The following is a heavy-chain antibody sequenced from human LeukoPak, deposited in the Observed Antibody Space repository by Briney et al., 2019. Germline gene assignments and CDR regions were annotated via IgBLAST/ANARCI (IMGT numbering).Heavy chain of an antibody. D-gene: IGHD2-8*01. CDR3: ARARGLYGRGYYALDV. CDR1: GVTFSDHG. J-gene: IGHJ6*02. Sequence: PGRSLRLSCAASGVTFSDHGMRWVREAPGKGREWGALISYDGGNNYYADSVKGRFTISRDNSQNTLYLQMDRLRADDMSTYYCARARGLYGRGYYALDVWGQGTTVTVSS. CDR2: ISYDGGNN. V-gene: IGHV3-30*03.